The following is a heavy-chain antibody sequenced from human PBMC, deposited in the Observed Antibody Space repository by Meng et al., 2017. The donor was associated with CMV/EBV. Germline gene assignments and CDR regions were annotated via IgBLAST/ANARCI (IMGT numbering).Heavy chain of an antibody. Sequence: GESLKISCTVSGFIFSTYAMHWVRQAPGKGLEWVAVIWYDGSNKYYADSVKGRFTISRDNSKNTLYLQMNSLRAEDTAVYYCAKAPRDYYGMDVWGQGTLVTVSS. CDR1: GFIFSTYA. CDR2: IWYDGSNK. J-gene: IGHJ6*02. CDR3: AKAPRDYYGMDV. V-gene: IGHV3-33*06.